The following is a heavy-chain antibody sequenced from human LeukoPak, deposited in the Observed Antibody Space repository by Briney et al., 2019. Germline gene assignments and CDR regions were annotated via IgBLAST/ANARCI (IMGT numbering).Heavy chain of an antibody. Sequence: GGSLRLSCAASGFTFSSYAMHWVRQAPGKGLEWVAVISYDGSNKYYADSVKGRFTISRDNSKNTLYLQMNSLRAEDTAVYYCAKDLYESYSSRDIVVVPAAIRNRRDAFDIWGQGTMVTVSS. V-gene: IGHV3-30-3*01. J-gene: IGHJ3*02. CDR1: GFTFSSYA. CDR2: ISYDGSNK. CDR3: AKDLYESYSSRDIVVVPAAIRNRRDAFDI. D-gene: IGHD2-2*01.